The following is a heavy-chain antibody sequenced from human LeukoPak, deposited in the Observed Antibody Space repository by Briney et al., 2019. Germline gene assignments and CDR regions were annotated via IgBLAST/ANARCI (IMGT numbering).Heavy chain of an antibody. V-gene: IGHV1-2*02. J-gene: IGHJ5*02. Sequence: ASVKVSCKASGYTFTGYYMHWVRQAPGQGLEWMGWINPNSGGTNYAQKFQGRVTMTRGTSISTAYMELSRLRSDDTAVYYCARGPTGIAVADWFDPWGQGTLVTVSS. CDR3: ARGPTGIAVADWFDP. CDR1: GYTFTGYY. D-gene: IGHD6-19*01. CDR2: INPNSGGT.